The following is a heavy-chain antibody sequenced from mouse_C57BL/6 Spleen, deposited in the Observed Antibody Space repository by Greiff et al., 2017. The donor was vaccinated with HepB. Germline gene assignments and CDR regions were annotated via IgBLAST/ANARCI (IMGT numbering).Heavy chain of an antibody. CDR1: GYTFTDYY. D-gene: IGHD1-1*01. Sequence: EVQLQQSGPELVKPGASVKISCKASGYTFTDYYMNWVKQSHGKSLEWIGDINPNNGGTSYNQKFKGKATLTVDKSSSTAYMELRSLTSEDSAVYYCARPSLDYGSPFAYWGQGTLVTVSA. V-gene: IGHV1-26*01. CDR2: INPNNGGT. CDR3: ARPSLDYGSPFAY. J-gene: IGHJ3*01.